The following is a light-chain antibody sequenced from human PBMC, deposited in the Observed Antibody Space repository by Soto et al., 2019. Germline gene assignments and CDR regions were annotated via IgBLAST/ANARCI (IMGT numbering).Light chain of an antibody. CDR1: SSNIEINY. CDR2: SNT. V-gene: IGLV1-47*02. CDR3: PAWDDNVCGYV. Sequence: QSVLTQAPSASGTPGQRVTISCSGSSSNIEINYVYWYQQLPGTAPKLLIYSNTQRPSGVPDRFSGSKSGTSASLAISGLRSEDEADYYCPAWDDNVCGYVFGTGTKVTVL. J-gene: IGLJ1*01.